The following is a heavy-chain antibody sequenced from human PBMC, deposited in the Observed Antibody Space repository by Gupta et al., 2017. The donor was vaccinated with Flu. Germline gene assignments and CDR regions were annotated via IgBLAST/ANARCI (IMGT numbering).Heavy chain of an antibody. CDR2: VGYSGNT. V-gene: IGHV4-39*01. D-gene: IGHD2/OR15-2a*01. CDR1: GGSISAPSYY. J-gene: IGHJ4*02. Sequence: QLQLQESGPGLVKPSETLSLICTVSGGSISAPSYYWVWIRQPPGKGLEWIGNVGYSGNTFYNPSLKSRVTISVDTSKNQFSLKLSSVTAADTAVYYCARRITYGKTFDYWGQGSLVTVSS. CDR3: ARRITYGKTFDY.